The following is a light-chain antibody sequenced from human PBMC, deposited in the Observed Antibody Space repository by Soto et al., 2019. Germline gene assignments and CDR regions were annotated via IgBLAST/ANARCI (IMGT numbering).Light chain of an antibody. CDR1: QSISTY. V-gene: IGKV1-39*01. J-gene: IGKJ1*01. CDR3: QQSYNTPRT. CDR2: AAS. Sequence: DIQMTQSPSSLSASLGDRATITCRSSQSISTYLNWYQQKPGKAPRLLIYAASSLQSGVPSRFSGSGSGTDFTLTISSLQPEDFATYYCQQSYNTPRTFGQGTKVEIK.